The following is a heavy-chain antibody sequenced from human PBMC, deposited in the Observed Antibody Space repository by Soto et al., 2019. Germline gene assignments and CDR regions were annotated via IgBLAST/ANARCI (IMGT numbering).Heavy chain of an antibody. Sequence: QVQLVQSGAEVKKPGASVKVSCKASGYTFTSYYMHWVRQAPGQGLEWMGIINPSGGSTSYAQKFQGRVTMTRDTSTSTVYMELSSLRSEDTAVYYCARAYVVVVPAANVWFDPWGQGTLVTVSS. D-gene: IGHD2-2*01. J-gene: IGHJ5*02. V-gene: IGHV1-46*01. CDR3: ARAYVVVVPAANVWFDP. CDR2: INPSGGST. CDR1: GYTFTSYY.